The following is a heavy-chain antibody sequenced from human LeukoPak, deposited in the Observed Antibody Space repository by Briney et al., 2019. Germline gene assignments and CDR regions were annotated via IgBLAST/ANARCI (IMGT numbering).Heavy chain of an antibody. D-gene: IGHD3-9*01. CDR3: ARARNEILAGYYSFDY. J-gene: IGHJ4*02. V-gene: IGHV4-4*02. CDR1: GGSINSNNW. Sequence: SGTLSLTCVVSGGSINSNNWWSWVRRPPGKGLEWIGGIYHSGSTNYNPSLRSRVTISGDESKNQFSLKLSSVTAADTAIYYCARARNEILAGYYSFDYWGQGILVTVSS. CDR2: IYHSGST.